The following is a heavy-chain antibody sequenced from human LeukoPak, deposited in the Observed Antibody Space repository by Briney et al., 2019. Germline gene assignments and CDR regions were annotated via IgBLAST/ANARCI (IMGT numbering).Heavy chain of an antibody. Sequence: GGSLRLSCAASGFTFSSYSMTWVRQAPGKGLEWVSSISSSSSYIYYADSVKGRFTISRDNAKNSLYLQMNSLRAEDTAVYYCARQPRITMVRGGNWFDPWGQGTLVTVSS. D-gene: IGHD3-10*01. V-gene: IGHV3-21*01. CDR1: GFTFSSYS. J-gene: IGHJ5*02. CDR3: ARQPRITMVRGGNWFDP. CDR2: ISSSSSYI.